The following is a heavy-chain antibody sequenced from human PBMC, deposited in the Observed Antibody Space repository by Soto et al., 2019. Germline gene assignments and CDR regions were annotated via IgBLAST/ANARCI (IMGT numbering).Heavy chain of an antibody. CDR1: GYTFTNYW. J-gene: IGHJ6*02. V-gene: IGHV5-51*01. Sequence: GESLKISCKGSGYTFTNYWIGWVRQMPGKGLEWMGVIYPGDSDTKYNPSFQGQVTISADKSITTTYLRWTSLKASDTAIYYCAASIFYYGMDVWGQGTTVTVSS. CDR2: IYPGDSDT. CDR3: AASIFYYGMDV.